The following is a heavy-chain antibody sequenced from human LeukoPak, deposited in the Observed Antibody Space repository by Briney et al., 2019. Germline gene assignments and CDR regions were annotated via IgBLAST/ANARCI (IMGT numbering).Heavy chain of an antibody. CDR2: IIPIFGTA. CDR1: GFTFSSYA. D-gene: IGHD5-24*01. V-gene: IGHV1-69*05. CDR3: ARGFDGDGYTYNWLDP. Sequence: GGSLRLSCAASGFTFSSYAISWVRQAPGQGLEWMGRIIPIFGTANYAQKFQGRVTITTDESTSTAYMELSSLRSEDTAVYYCARGFDGDGYTYNWLDPWGQGTLVTVSS. J-gene: IGHJ5*02.